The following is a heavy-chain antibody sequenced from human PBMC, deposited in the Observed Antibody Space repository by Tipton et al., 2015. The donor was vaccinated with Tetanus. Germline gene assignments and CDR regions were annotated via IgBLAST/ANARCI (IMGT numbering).Heavy chain of an antibody. Sequence: GLVKPSQTLSLTCTISGDSVSSNTMAWNWIRQSPSRGLEWLGRTYYRSKWFNDYAVSLRGRITVNADTSRNQFSLQLNSVTAADTAVYYCARANYDFPKKGPFDSWGQGTLVIVSS. CDR2: TYYRSKWFN. CDR1: GDSVSSNTMA. J-gene: IGHJ4*02. CDR3: ARANYDFPKKGPFDS. D-gene: IGHD3-3*01. V-gene: IGHV6-1*01.